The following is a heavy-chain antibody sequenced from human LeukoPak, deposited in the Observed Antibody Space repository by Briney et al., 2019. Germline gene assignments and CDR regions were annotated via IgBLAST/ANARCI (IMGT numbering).Heavy chain of an antibody. Sequence: SQTLSLTCAISGDSVSSNIAAWNWIRRSPSRGLEWLGRTYYRSKWYNDYAVSVKSRITINPDTSKNQCSLQLNSVTPEDTAVYYCARDRGPPAPDAFDIWGQGTMVTVSS. CDR3: ARDRGPPAPDAFDI. CDR1: GDSVSSNIAA. V-gene: IGHV6-1*01. CDR2: TYYRSKWYN. D-gene: IGHD2-15*01. J-gene: IGHJ3*02.